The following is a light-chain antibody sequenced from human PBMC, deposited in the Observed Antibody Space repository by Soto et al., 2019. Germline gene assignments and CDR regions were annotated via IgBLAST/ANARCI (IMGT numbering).Light chain of an antibody. CDR1: QDISSW. CDR2: AAS. V-gene: IGKV1-12*01. J-gene: IGKJ4*01. CDR3: QKYNIAPLT. Sequence: DIQMTQSPSFVSASVGDRVTITCRASQDISSWLVWYQQKPGKAPKLLIYAASSLQSGVPSRFSGSGSGTDFTLTISSLRPEDVATYYCQKYNIAPLTFGGGTKVDIK.